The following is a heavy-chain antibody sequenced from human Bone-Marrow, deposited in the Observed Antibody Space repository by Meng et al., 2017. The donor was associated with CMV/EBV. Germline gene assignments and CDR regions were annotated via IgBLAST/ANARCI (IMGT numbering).Heavy chain of an antibody. CDR3: ARTSPAPGFDP. D-gene: IGHD2-2*01. CDR2: IYYSGST. J-gene: IGHJ5*02. Sequence: GTVSGGSVGSSSCYWGWIRQPPGKEVEWIGYIYYSGSTNSNPSLKSRVTISVDTSKTQFSLKLSSVTAADTAVYYCARTSPAPGFDPWDQGTLVTVSS. CDR1: GGSVGSSSCY. V-gene: IGHV4-61*01.